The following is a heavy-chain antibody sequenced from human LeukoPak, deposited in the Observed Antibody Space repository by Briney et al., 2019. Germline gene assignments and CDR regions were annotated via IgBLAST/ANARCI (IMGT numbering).Heavy chain of an antibody. V-gene: IGHV4-34*01. J-gene: IGHJ3*02. CDR3: AKRHYDFWSGYQYNDRAFDI. CDR2: INHSGST. CDR1: GGSFSGYY. Sequence: SETLSLTCAVYGGSFSGYYWSWIRQPPGKGLEWIGEINHSGSTNYNPSLKSRVTISVDTSKNQFSLKLSSVTAADTAVYYCAKRHYDFWSGYQYNDRAFDIWGQGTMVTVSS. D-gene: IGHD3-3*01.